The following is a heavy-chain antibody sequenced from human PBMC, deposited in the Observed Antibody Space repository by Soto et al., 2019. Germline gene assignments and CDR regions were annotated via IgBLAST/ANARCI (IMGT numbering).Heavy chain of an antibody. CDR3: ARDRGVTNYYFDY. CDR2: IIGSGGTI. J-gene: IGHJ4*02. V-gene: IGHV3-23*01. D-gene: IGHD2-21*02. CDR1: GFIFRNYV. Sequence: GSLRLSCTASGFIFRNYVMTWVRQAPGKGLEWVSSIIGSGGTIYYTDSVKGRFTISRDDSKNTLYLQMNSLKSEDTAVYYCARDRGVTNYYFDYWGQGTLVTVSS.